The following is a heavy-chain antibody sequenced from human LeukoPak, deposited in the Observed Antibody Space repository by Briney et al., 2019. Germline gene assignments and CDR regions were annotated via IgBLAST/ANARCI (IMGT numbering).Heavy chain of an antibody. V-gene: IGHV4-59*01. Sequence: SETLSLTCSVSGGSNSSYYWSWIRQPPGKGLEWIGYIYYSGSTNYNPSLKSRVTISVDTPKNQFSLKLSSVTAADTAVYYCARALYYYDSSGPDAFDIWGQGTMVTVSS. CDR1: GGSNSSYY. CDR2: IYYSGST. D-gene: IGHD3-22*01. CDR3: ARALYYYDSSGPDAFDI. J-gene: IGHJ3*02.